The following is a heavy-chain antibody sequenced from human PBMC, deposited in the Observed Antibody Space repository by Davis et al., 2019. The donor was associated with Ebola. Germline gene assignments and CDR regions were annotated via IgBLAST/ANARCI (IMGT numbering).Heavy chain of an antibody. J-gene: IGHJ5*02. D-gene: IGHD2-15*01. CDR3: AVGVAARYNWFDP. Sequence: PSETLSLTCTVSGGSISSYYWSWIRQPPGKGLEWIGYIYYSGSTNYNPSLKSRVTISVDTSKNQFSLKLSSVTAADTAVYYCAVGVAARYNWFDPWGQGTLVTVSS. V-gene: IGHV4-59*01. CDR2: IYYSGST. CDR1: GGSISSYY.